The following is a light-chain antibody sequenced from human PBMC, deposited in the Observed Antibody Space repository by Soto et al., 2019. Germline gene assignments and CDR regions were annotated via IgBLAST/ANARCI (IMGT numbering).Light chain of an antibody. CDR2: LNSDGSH. Sequence: QPVLTQSPSASASLGASVKLTCTLSSGHSNYAIAWHQQQPEKGPRYLMKLNSDGSHSKGDGIPDRFSGSSSGAERYLTISSLQSEGEADYYCQTWGTGTPWVFGGGTKLTVL. V-gene: IGLV4-69*01. CDR1: SGHSNYA. J-gene: IGLJ3*02. CDR3: QTWGTGTPWV.